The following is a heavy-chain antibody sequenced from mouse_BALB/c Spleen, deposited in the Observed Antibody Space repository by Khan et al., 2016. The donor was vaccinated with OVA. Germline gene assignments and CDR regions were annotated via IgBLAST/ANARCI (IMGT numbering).Heavy chain of an antibody. CDR3: ARTARIKY. CDR2: ISYSGST. Sequence: VQLKQSGPGLVKPSQSLSLTCTVTGYSITSGYGWNWIRQFPGNKLEWIGYISYSGSTNYNQSLKSRISITRDTSKNQFFLQLNSVTTEDTATYYCARTARIKYWGQGTTLTVSS. J-gene: IGHJ2*01. D-gene: IGHD1-2*01. CDR1: GYSITSGYG. V-gene: IGHV3-2*02.